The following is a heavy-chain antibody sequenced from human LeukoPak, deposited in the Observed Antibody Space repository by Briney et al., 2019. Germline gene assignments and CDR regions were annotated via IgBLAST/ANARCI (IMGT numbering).Heavy chain of an antibody. Sequence: GGSLRLSCAASGFTFSSYAMSWVRQAPGKGLEWVSAISGSGRTTYYEDSVKGRFTISRDNSKSTLYLQMSSLRAEDTAVYLCVKDLRSDFMGVLSRYLSYWGQGTLVTVSS. D-gene: IGHD2/OR15-2a*01. J-gene: IGHJ4*02. V-gene: IGHV3-23*01. CDR3: VKDLRSDFMGVLSRYLSY. CDR2: ISGSGRTT. CDR1: GFTFSSYA.